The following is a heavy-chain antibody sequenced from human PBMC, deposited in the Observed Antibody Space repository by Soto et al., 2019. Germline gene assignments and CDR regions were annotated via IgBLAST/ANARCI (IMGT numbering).Heavy chain of an antibody. D-gene: IGHD3-22*01. CDR2: IKSKTDGGKP. V-gene: IGHV3-15*01. Sequence: EVQLVESGGGLVKPGGPLELSVQASGLTFENAWIAWVPKAPGKGLGGVGRIKSKTDGGKPDYAAPVKGRFTISRDDSKNTLYLQMNSRKTEDTAVYYCPTDRLLDSSGYEGSCGQGTLVTVSS. CDR1: GLTFENAW. CDR3: PTDRLLDSSGYEGS. J-gene: IGHJ5*02.